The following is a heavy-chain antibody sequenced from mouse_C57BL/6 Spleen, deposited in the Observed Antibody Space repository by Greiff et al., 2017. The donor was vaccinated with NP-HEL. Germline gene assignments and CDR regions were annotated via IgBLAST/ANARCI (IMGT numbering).Heavy chain of an antibody. CDR1: GFSLTSYG. Sequence: QVQLKESGPGLVAPSQSLSITCTVSGFSLTSYGVSWVRQPPGKGLEWLGVIWGGGSTNYHSALISRLSISKDNSKSQVFLKLNSLQTDDTARYYCAKQGTGMDYAMDYWGQGTSVTVSS. V-gene: IGHV2-3*01. CDR2: IWGGGST. D-gene: IGHD4-1*01. CDR3: AKQGTGMDYAMDY. J-gene: IGHJ4*01.